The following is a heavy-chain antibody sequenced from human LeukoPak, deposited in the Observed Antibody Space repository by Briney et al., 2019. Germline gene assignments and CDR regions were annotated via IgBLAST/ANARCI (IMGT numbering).Heavy chain of an antibody. Sequence: PGGSLRLSCAASGFTFSSYAMHWVRQAPGKGLEWVAVISYDGSNKYYADSVKGRFTISRDNSKNTLYLQMNSLSAEDTAVYHCAREGIAVADSLDYWGQGTLVTVSS. CDR2: ISYDGSNK. CDR3: AREGIAVADSLDY. D-gene: IGHD6-19*01. J-gene: IGHJ4*02. CDR1: GFTFSSYA. V-gene: IGHV3-30*04.